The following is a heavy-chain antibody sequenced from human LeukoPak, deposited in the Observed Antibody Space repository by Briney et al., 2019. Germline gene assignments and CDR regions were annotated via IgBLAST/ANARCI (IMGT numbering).Heavy chain of an antibody. CDR3: ARAITGTTLHFYYYGVDV. D-gene: IGHD1-7*01. CDR1: GLTFSSHA. CDR2: ISQDGSER. J-gene: IGHJ6*02. V-gene: IGHV3-30-3*01. Sequence: GGSLRLSCEASGLTFSSHAMHWVRQAPGKGLEWVAVISQDGSERHYTDSVKGRFTISRDNPRNTQYLQMNSLRAEDTAVYYCARAITGTTLHFYYYGVDVWGQGTTVTVSS.